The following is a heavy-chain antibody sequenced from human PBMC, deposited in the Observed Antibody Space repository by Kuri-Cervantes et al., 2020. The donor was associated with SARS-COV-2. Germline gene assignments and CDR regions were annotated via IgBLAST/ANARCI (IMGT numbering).Heavy chain of an antibody. CDR2: IKQDGSEK. J-gene: IGHJ4*02. V-gene: IGHV3-7*01. CDR1: GFTFSSYW. Sequence: GGSLRLSCAASGFTFSSYWMSWVRQAPGKGLEWVANIKQDGSEKYYVDSVKGRFTISRDNAKNSLYLQMNSLRAEDTAVYYCARAPRGYCSSTSCYSPTDYWGQGTLVTVSS. CDR3: ARAPRGYCSSTSCYSPTDY. D-gene: IGHD2-2*01.